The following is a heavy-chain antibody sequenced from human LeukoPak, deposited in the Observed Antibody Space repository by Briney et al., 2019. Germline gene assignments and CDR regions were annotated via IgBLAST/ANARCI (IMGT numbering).Heavy chain of an antibody. D-gene: IGHD1-26*01. J-gene: IGHJ4*02. CDR1: GFTFSSYG. CDR2: IWYDGSNK. Sequence: GGSLRLSCAASGFTFSSYGVHWVRQAPGKGLEWVAVIWYDGSNKYYADSVKGRFTISRDNSKNTLYLQMNSLRAEDTAVYYCAREGGRSGSHGPPLYWGQGTLVTVSS. CDR3: AREGGRSGSHGPPLY. V-gene: IGHV3-33*08.